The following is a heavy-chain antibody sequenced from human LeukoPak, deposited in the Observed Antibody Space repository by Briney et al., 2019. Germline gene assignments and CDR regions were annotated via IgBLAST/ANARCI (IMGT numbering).Heavy chain of an antibody. CDR2: IYPADSDT. Sequence: GESLKISCKASGYSFPNSWIGWVRQMPGKGLEWMGIIYPADSDTRYSPSFQGQVTISADKSINTAYLQWSSLKASDTAMYYGARFYGAKGDYWGQGALVTVSS. CDR3: ARFYGAKGDY. CDR1: GYSFPNSW. D-gene: IGHD4-23*01. J-gene: IGHJ4*02. V-gene: IGHV5-51*01.